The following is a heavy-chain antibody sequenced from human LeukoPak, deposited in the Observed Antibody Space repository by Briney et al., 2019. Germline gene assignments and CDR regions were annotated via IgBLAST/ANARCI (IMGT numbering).Heavy chain of an antibody. CDR3: ARDNIVVVAATKAYYFDY. J-gene: IGHJ4*02. CDR2: IYHSRST. V-gene: IGHV4-38-2*02. Sequence: PSETLSLTCTVSGYSISSGYYWGWIRQPPGKGLEWIGSIYHSRSTYYNPSLKSRVTISVDTSKNQFSLKLSSVTAADTAVYYCARDNIVVVAATKAYYFDYWGQGTLVTVSS. CDR1: GYSISSGYY. D-gene: IGHD2-15*01.